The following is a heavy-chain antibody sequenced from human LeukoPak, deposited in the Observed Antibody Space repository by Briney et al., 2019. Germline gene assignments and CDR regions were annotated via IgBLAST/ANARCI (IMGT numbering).Heavy chain of an antibody. Sequence: SETLSLTCTVSGYSISSGYYWGWIRQPPGKGLEWIGSIYHSGSTYYNPSLKSRVTISVDTSKNQFSLKLSSVTAADSAVYYCARATAGTTLFQGIDYWGQGTLVTVSS. V-gene: IGHV4-38-2*02. D-gene: IGHD1-1*01. J-gene: IGHJ4*02. CDR1: GYSISSGYY. CDR2: IYHSGST. CDR3: ARATAGTTLFQGIDY.